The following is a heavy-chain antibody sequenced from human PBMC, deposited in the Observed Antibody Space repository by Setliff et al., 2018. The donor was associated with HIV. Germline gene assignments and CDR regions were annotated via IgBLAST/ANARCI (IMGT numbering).Heavy chain of an antibody. CDR3: ARDGGDYDY. J-gene: IGHJ4*02. Sequence: GGSLRLSCAVSGFTFTNYAMSWVRQAPGKGLEWVSSISSSYNSIYYTDSVKGRFTISSDNAKNSLYLQMNSLRLEDTAVYYCARDGGDYDYWGQGTLVTVSS. D-gene: IGHD2-21*02. CDR1: GFTFTNYA. V-gene: IGHV3-21*01. CDR2: ISSSYNSI.